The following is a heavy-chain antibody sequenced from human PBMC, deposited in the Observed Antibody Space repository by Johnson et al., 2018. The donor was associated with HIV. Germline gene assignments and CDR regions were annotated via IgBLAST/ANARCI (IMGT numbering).Heavy chain of an antibody. V-gene: IGHV3-30-3*01. CDR2: ISYDGSNK. D-gene: IGHD1-26*01. Sequence: QVLLVESGGGVVQPGRSLRLSCAASGFTFSSYAMHCVRQAPGKGLEWVAVISYDGSNKYYADSVKGRFTISRDNSKNTLYLQMNSLRAQDTAVYYCARALEVGATTANEAFDIWGQGTMVTVSS. CDR1: GFTFSSYA. CDR3: ARALEVGATTANEAFDI. J-gene: IGHJ3*02.